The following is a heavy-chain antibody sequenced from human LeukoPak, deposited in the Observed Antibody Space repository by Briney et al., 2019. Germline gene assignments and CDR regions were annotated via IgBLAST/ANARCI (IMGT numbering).Heavy chain of an antibody. CDR3: ARVRLVGYDILTGYYSFDY. CDR1: GGSISSYS. Sequence: SETLSLTCTVSGGSISSYSWSWIWQPPGKGLEWIGYIYYSGNTNYNPSLKSRVTILVDTSKNQFSLKLSSVTAADTAVYYCARVRLVGYDILTGYYSFDYWGQGTLVTVSS. J-gene: IGHJ4*02. CDR2: IYYSGNT. V-gene: IGHV4-59*01. D-gene: IGHD3-9*01.